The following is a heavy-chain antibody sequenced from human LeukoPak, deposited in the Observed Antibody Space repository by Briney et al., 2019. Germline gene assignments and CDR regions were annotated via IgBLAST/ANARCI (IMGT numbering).Heavy chain of an antibody. CDR2: IREDGSEK. V-gene: IGHV3-7*01. J-gene: IGHJ4*02. CDR3: ARPDDYGDYFDY. CDR1: GFTFSSSW. Sequence: EGSLRLSCAASGFTFSSSWMTWVRQAPGKGLEWVASIREDGSEKTSVDSVKGRFTISRDNAKNSLYLQMDRMRAEDTAVYYCARPDDYGDYFDYWGQGTLVTVSS. D-gene: IGHD4-17*01.